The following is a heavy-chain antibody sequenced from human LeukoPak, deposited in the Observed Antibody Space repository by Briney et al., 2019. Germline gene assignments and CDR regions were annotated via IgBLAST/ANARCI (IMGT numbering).Heavy chain of an antibody. J-gene: IGHJ3*02. V-gene: IGHV4-34*01. D-gene: IGHD3-22*01. CDR3: ARARNYYDSSGFYYEGDAFDI. CDR2: INHSGST. Sequence: SETLSLTCAVYGGSFSGYYWSWIRQPPGKGLEWIGEINHSGSTNYNPSLKSRVTISVDTSKNQFSLRLSSVAAADTAVYYCARARNYYDSSGFYYEGDAFDIWGQGTMVTVSS. CDR1: GGSFSGYY.